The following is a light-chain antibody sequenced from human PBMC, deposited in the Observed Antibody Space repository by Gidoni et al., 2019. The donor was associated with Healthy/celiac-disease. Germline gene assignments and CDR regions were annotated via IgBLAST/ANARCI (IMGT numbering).Light chain of an antibody. CDR1: QSVSSSY. J-gene: IGKJ2*01. CDR2: GAS. V-gene: IGKV3-20*01. CDR3: QQYGSSPDT. Sequence: ELVLTQSPGTLSLSPGERATLSCRASQSVSSSYLAWYQQKPGQAPRLLIYGASSRATGIPDRFSGSGAGTDFTITISRLEPEDVAVYYCQQYGSSPDTFGQGTKLEIK.